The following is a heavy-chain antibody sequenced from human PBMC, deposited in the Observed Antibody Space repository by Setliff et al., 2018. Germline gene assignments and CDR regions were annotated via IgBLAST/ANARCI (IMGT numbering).Heavy chain of an antibody. CDR1: GYTFTTYA. CDR3: ARGGRFGTIVYKGDYYMDV. D-gene: IGHD3-10*01. Sequence: ASVKVSCKASGYTFTTYAINWVRQAPGQGPEWMGWINTNTGEPTYAQDFTGRFVFSSDTSVSTTYLQIGSLKAEDTAVYYCARGGRFGTIVYKGDYYMDVWGKGTTVTVSS. J-gene: IGHJ6*03. CDR2: INTNTGEP. V-gene: IGHV7-4-1*01.